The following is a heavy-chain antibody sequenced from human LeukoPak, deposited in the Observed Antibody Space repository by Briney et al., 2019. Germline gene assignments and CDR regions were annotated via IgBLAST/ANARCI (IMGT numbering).Heavy chain of an antibody. CDR2: INHSGST. J-gene: IGHJ4*02. CDR3: ASEFAETYYYDSSGYS. Sequence: PSETLSLTCAVYGGSFSGYYWSWVRQPPGKGLEWIGEINHSGSTNYNPSLTSRVTISVDTSKNQFSLKLSSVTAADTAVYYCASEFAETYYYDSSGYSWGQGTLVTVSS. CDR1: GGSFSGYY. V-gene: IGHV4-34*01. D-gene: IGHD3-22*01.